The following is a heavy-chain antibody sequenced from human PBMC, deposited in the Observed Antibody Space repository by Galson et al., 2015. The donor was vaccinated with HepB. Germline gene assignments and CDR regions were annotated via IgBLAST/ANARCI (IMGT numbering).Heavy chain of an antibody. J-gene: IGHJ4*02. V-gene: IGHV3-21*01. CDR1: GSTFSSYN. Sequence: SLRLSCAGSGSTFSSYNMNWVRQAPGKGLEWVASIDSSSSYTYYADSLKGRFTISRDNAKNSLYLQMNSLRPEDTAVYYCVRDPPLGTPFDHWGQGTLVTVSS. CDR2: IDSSSSYT. CDR3: VRDPPLGTPFDH. D-gene: IGHD7-27*01.